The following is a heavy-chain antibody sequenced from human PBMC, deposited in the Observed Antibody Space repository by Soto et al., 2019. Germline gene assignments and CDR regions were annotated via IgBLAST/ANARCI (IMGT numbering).Heavy chain of an antibody. V-gene: IGHV1-24*01. J-gene: IGHJ3*02. D-gene: IGHD3-22*01. CDR1: GYTLTELS. CDR2: FDPEDGET. CDR3: ATEYYDSSGYPKAFDI. Sequence: GASVKVSCKVSGYTLTELSMHWVRQAPGKGLEWMGGFDPEDGETIYAQKFQGRVTMTEDTSTDTAYMELSSLRSEDTAVYYWATEYYDSSGYPKAFDIWGEGTMVTV.